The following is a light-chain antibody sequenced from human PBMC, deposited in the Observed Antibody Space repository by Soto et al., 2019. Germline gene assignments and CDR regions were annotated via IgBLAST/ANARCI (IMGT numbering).Light chain of an antibody. CDR2: EAS. Sequence: DIHMTQTPSTLSASVGDRVTITCRASQNINSWLAWYQQKPGKAPKLLIYEASTLERGVPSRFGGSGSGTEFTLTISSLEPEDFAFYYCQQRGNWPLTFGPGTKVDIK. CDR3: QQRGNWPLT. J-gene: IGKJ3*01. CDR1: QNINSW. V-gene: IGKV1-5*03.